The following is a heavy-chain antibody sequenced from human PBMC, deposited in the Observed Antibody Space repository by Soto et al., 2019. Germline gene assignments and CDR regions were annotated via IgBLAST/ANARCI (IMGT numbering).Heavy chain of an antibody. CDR1: GYTLTELS. D-gene: IGHD2-15*01. CDR3: ATMGYCSGGSCYNNWIDP. J-gene: IGHJ5*02. CDR2: FDPEDGET. V-gene: IGHV1-24*01. Sequence: ASVKISCKVSGYTLTELSMHWVRQAPGKGLEWMGGFDPEDGETIYAQKFQGRVTMTEDTSTDTAYMELSSLRSEDTAVYYCATMGYCSGGSCYNNWIDPWGQGTLVTVSS.